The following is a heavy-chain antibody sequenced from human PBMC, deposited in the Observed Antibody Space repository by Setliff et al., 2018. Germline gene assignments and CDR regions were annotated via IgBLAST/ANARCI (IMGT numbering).Heavy chain of an antibody. CDR2: FKSIADGGTT. V-gene: IGHV3-15*01. CDR1: GFTFSNAW. J-gene: IGHJ4*02. Sequence: GGSLRLSCAASGFTFSNAWMSWVRQAPGKGLEWVGRFKSIADGGTTNYAAPVQGRFTISRDDSKNTLYVQMNTLGPEDTAVYYCMNWDGAFWGRGTLVTVSS. CDR3: MNWDGAF. D-gene: IGHD1-26*01.